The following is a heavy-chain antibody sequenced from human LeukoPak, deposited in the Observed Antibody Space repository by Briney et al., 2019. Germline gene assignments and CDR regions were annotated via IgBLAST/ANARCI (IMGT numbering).Heavy chain of an antibody. CDR3: AKDRSSYDFWSGSYYYYYGMDV. D-gene: IGHD3-3*01. CDR2: ISSSGSTI. Sequence: GSLRLSCAASGFTFSDYYMSWIRQAPGKGLEWVSYISSSGSTIYYADSVKGRFTISRDNAKNSLYLQMNSLRAEDTAVYYCAKDRSSYDFWSGSYYYYYGMDVWGQGTTVTVSS. V-gene: IGHV3-11*01. CDR1: GFTFSDYY. J-gene: IGHJ6*02.